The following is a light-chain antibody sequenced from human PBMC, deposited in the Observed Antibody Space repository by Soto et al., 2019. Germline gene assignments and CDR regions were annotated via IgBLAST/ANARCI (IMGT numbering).Light chain of an antibody. CDR3: QKYNSAPWT. CDR1: QGISTY. Sequence: DIQMTQSPSSLSASVGDRVTITCRASQGISTYLAWYQQQPGKSPKFLIYAASTLQSGVPSRFSGSGSGTDFTLTISSLQPEDVATYYCQKYNSAPWTFGQGTKVEIK. J-gene: IGKJ1*01. CDR2: AAS. V-gene: IGKV1-27*01.